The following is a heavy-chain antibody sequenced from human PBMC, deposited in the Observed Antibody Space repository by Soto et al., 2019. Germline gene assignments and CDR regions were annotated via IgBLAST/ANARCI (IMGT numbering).Heavy chain of an antibody. CDR3: ARDRRELRTGLYNALDV. CDR1: GFTFSSYA. J-gene: IGHJ6*02. Sequence: PGGSLRLSCAASGFTFSSYAMHWVRQAPGKGLEWVAVISYDGSNKYYADSVKGRFTISRDNSKNTLYLQMNSLRSDDTAVYYCARDRRELRTGLYNALDVWGQGTTVTVSS. CDR2: ISYDGSNK. D-gene: IGHD1-26*01. V-gene: IGHV3-30-3*01.